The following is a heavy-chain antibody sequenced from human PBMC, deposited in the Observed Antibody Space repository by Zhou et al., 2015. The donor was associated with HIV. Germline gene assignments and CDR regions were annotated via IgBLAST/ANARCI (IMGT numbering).Heavy chain of an antibody. CDR1: GFTFSNYA. D-gene: IGHD3-9*01. J-gene: IGHJ4*02. Sequence: VQLLESGGRGWYSLGGSLRISCAASGFTFSNYAMSWVRQAPGKGLEWVSGISGSGGSRFYADSVKGRFTISRDTSNNTLYLQMDSLRAEDTAIYYCAKGGILRYFDWGQGSLVTVSS. CDR2: ISGSGGSR. CDR3: AKGGILRYFD. V-gene: IGHV3-23*01.